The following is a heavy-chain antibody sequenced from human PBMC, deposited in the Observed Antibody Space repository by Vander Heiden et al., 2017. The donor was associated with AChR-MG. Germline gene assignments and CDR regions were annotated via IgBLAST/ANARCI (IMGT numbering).Heavy chain of an antibody. Sequence: EVQLVESGGGLINPGGSLRLSCAASGFTFIDAWMAWVRQAPGRGLEYIGRIKSKAHGGAAVHAAPVKGRFTISRDDSKNTLYLQMDSLKTEDTALYFCTKDLAMWGQGTLVTVSA. CDR3: TKDLAM. CDR2: IKSKAHGGAA. J-gene: IGHJ4*02. V-gene: IGHV3-15*01. CDR1: GFTFIDAW.